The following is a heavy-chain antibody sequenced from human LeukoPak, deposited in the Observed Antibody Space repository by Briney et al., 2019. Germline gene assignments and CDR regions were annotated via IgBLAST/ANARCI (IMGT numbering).Heavy chain of an antibody. V-gene: IGHV1-69*05. CDR1: GGTFSSYA. Sequence: SVKVSCKASGGTFSSYAISWVRQAPGQGLEWMGGIIPIFGTANYAQKFQGRVTMTRDTSTSTVYMELSSLRSEDTAVYYCARDGASYCSSTTCYTFDIWGQGTMVTVSS. CDR2: IIPIFGTA. CDR3: ARDGASYCSSTTCYTFDI. J-gene: IGHJ3*02. D-gene: IGHD2-2*01.